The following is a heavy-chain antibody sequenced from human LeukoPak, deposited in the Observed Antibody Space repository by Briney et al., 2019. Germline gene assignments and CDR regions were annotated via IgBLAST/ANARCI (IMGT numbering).Heavy chain of an antibody. Sequence: ASVKVSCKASGYTFTSYDINWVRQATGQGLEWKGWMNPNSGNTGYAQKFQGRVTMTRNTSISTAYMELSSLRSEDTAVYYCARSQRIVVVAAKRYYFDYWGQGTLVTVSS. CDR3: ARSQRIVVVAAKRYYFDY. D-gene: IGHD2-15*01. CDR2: MNPNSGNT. CDR1: GYTFTSYD. V-gene: IGHV1-8*01. J-gene: IGHJ4*02.